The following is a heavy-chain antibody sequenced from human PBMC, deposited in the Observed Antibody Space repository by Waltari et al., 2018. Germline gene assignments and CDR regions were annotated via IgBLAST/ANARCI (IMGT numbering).Heavy chain of an antibody. D-gene: IGHD6-19*01. V-gene: IGHV3-30-3*01. CDR1: GFTFSSYA. CDR2: ISYDGSNK. J-gene: IGHJ4*02. CDR3: ARDLALIDEDSSGWPD. Sequence: QVQLVESGGGVVQPGRSLRLSSAASGFTFSSYAMHWVRQAPGKGLEWVAVISYDGSNKYYADSVKGRFTISRDNSKNTLYLQMNSLRAEDTAVYYCARDLALIDEDSSGWPDWGQGTLVTVSS.